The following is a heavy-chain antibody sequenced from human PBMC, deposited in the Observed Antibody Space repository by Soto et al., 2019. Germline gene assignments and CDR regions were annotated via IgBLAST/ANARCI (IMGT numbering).Heavy chain of an antibody. CDR2: ISGSGGST. V-gene: IGHV3-23*01. D-gene: IGHD3-10*01. Sequence: EVQLLESGGGLVQPGGSLRLSCAASGFTFSSYAMSWVRQAPGKGLEWVSAISGSGGSTYYADSVKGRFTISRDNSKNTLYGQMNRLRAEDTAVYYCAKDRLGWLGEIPGEDTFDYWGQGTLVTVSS. CDR1: GFTFSSYA. J-gene: IGHJ4*02. CDR3: AKDRLGWLGEIPGEDTFDY.